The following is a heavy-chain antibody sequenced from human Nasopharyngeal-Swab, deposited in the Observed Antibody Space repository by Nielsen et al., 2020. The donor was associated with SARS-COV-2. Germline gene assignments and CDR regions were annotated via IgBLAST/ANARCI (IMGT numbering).Heavy chain of an antibody. D-gene: IGHD3-22*01. Sequence: SLKISCAASGFTFDDYAMHWVRQAPGKGLEWVSGISWNSGSIGHADSVKGRFTISRDNAKNSLYLQMNSLRAEDTALYYCASSINYDSSGYYDYWGQGTLVTVSS. CDR1: GFTFDDYA. J-gene: IGHJ4*02. CDR2: ISWNSGSI. V-gene: IGHV3-9*01. CDR3: ASSINYDSSGYYDY.